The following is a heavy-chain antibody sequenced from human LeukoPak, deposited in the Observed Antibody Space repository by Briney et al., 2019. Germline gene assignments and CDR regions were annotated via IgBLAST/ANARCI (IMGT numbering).Heavy chain of an antibody. CDR1: GGTFSSYA. D-gene: IGHD1-26*01. CDR3: ARANTEGRHIVGATQYYYYMDA. CDR2: IIPIFGTA. J-gene: IGHJ6*03. V-gene: IGHV1-69*05. Sequence: SVKVSCKXSGGTFSSYAISWVRQAPGQGLEWMGRIIPIFGTANYAQKFQGRVTITTDESTSTAYMELSSLRSEDTAVYYCARANTEGRHIVGATQYYYYMDAWGKGTTVTVSS.